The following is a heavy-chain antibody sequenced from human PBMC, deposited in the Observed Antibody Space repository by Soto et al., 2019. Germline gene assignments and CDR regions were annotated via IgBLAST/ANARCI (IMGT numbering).Heavy chain of an antibody. V-gene: IGHV4-59*01. CDR2: IYYSGST. Sequence: QVQLQESGPGLVKPSETLSLTCTVSGGSISSYYWSWIRQPPGKGLEWIGYIYYSGSTNYNPSLKSRVTISVDTSKNQFSLKLSSVTAADTAVYYCARAVRYFGYWGQGTLVTVSS. D-gene: IGHD3-9*01. CDR1: GGSISSYY. J-gene: IGHJ4*02. CDR3: ARAVRYFGY.